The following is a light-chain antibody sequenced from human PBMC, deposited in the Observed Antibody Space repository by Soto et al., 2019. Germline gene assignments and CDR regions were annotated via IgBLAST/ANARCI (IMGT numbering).Light chain of an antibody. CDR2: TSS. CDR1: EGISKY. V-gene: IGKV1-39*01. Sequence: DIQMTQSPSSLSASVGDRVTITCRASEGISKYVNWYQQTPGKAPKLLIYTSSNLQSGVPSRFSGSGSGTDFTLTISSLQPEDFATYFCQQTYFAPRTFGQGTKVEIK. CDR3: QQTYFAPRT. J-gene: IGKJ1*01.